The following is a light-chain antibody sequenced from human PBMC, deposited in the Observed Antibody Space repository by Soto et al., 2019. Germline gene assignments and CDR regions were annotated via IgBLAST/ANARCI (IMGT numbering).Light chain of an antibody. CDR2: DVT. CDR1: SSDVDDYNY. CDR3: CSYAGGYVFEVI. V-gene: IGLV2-11*01. Sequence: QSALTQPRSVSGSPGQSVTISCTGTSSDVDDYNYVSWYQQHPDTAPKLMIYDVTKRPSGVPDRFSGSKSGNTASLTISGLLAEDEADYYCCSYAGGYVFEVIFGGGTKVTVL. J-gene: IGLJ2*01.